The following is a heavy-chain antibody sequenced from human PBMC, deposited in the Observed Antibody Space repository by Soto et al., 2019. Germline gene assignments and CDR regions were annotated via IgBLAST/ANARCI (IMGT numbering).Heavy chain of an antibody. V-gene: IGHV1-2*04. Sequence: ASVKVSCKASGYTFTGYYMHWVRQAPGQGLEWMGWINPNSGGTNYAQKFQGWVTMTRDTSISTAYMELSRLRSDDTAVYYCARDTLETGDTDPDHDAFDIWGQGTMVTVSS. D-gene: IGHD7-27*01. CDR2: INPNSGGT. J-gene: IGHJ3*02. CDR1: GYTFTGYY. CDR3: ARDTLETGDTDPDHDAFDI.